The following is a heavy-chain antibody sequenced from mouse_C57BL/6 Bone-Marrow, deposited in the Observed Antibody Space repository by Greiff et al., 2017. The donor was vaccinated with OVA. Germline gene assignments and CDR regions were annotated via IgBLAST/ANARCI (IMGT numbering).Heavy chain of an antibody. J-gene: IGHJ2*01. D-gene: IGHD2-5*01. CDR2: IDPENGDT. CDR3: TTRPIVSSYYFDY. V-gene: IGHV14-4*01. Sequence: VQLKESGAELVRPGASVKLSCTASGFNIKDDYMHWVKQRPEQGLEWIGWIDPENGDTEYASKFQGKATITADTSSNTAYLQLSSLTSEDTSVYSCTTRPIVSSYYFDYWGQGTTLTVSS. CDR1: GFNIKDDY.